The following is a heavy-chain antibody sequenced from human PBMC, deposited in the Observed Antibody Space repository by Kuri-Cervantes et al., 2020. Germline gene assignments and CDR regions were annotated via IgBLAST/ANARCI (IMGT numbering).Heavy chain of an antibody. CDR2: IIPIFGTA. Sequence: SVKVSCKASGGTFSSYAISWVRQAPGQGLEWMGGIIPIFGTANYAQKFQGRVTITADESTSTAYMELSRLTSDDTAVYYCARGSLITGTRWFDPWGQGTLVTVSS. V-gene: IGHV1-69*13. J-gene: IGHJ5*02. CDR1: GGTFSSYA. CDR3: ARGSLITGTRWFDP. D-gene: IGHD1-7*01.